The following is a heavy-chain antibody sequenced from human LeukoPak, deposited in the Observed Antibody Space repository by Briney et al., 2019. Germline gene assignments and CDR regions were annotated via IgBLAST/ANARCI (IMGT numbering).Heavy chain of an antibody. Sequence: SETLSLTCAVSGGSISSGGYSWSWIRQPPGKGLEWIGYIYYSGSTNYNPSLKSRVTISVDTSKNQFSLKLSSVTAADTAVYYCARDYGDYYGFDYWGQGTLVTVSS. CDR3: ARDYGDYYGFDY. J-gene: IGHJ4*02. D-gene: IGHD2-21*01. CDR1: GGSISSGGYS. V-gene: IGHV4-61*08. CDR2: IYYSGST.